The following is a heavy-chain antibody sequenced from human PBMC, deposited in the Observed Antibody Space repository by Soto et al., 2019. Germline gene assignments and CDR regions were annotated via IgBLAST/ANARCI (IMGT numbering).Heavy chain of an antibody. CDR1: HGSISSNNYY. Sequence: SETLSLTCTVSHGSISSNNYYWAWIRQPPGKGLQWIGSIYYSGNTYYNPSLKSRVTISVDTSKNRFSLKLNSVTAADTSVYYCASRLPSVYCSSTSCYSGVRYFDYWGQGILVTVSS. J-gene: IGHJ4*02. CDR2: IYYSGNT. V-gene: IGHV4-39*01. CDR3: ASRLPSVYCSSTSCYSGVRYFDY. D-gene: IGHD2-2*01.